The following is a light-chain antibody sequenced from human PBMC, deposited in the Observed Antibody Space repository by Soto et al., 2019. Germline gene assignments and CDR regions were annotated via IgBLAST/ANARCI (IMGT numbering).Light chain of an antibody. CDR2: STD. Sequence: QSVLTQPPSVSGNAGQRVTISCSGSSSNIGSNTVNWYQQVPGTAPKLLIYSTDQRPSGVPDRFSASKSGTSASLAISGPQSEDEAAYYCAAWDDSLTGPVFGGGTQLTVL. CDR1: SSNIGSNT. CDR3: AAWDDSLTGPV. J-gene: IGLJ2*01. V-gene: IGLV1-44*01.